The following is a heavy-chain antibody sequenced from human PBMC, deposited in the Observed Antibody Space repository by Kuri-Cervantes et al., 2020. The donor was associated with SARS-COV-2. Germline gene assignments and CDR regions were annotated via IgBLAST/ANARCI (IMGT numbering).Heavy chain of an antibody. D-gene: IGHD6-13*01. CDR2: INWNGGST. CDR1: GFTFDDYG. Sequence: GGSLRLSCAASGFTFDDYGMSWVRQAPGKGLEWVSGINWNGGSTGYPDSVKGRFTISRDNAKNSLYLQMNSLRAEDAALYYCAREGRAYSSSWQPSYYWGQGTLVTVSS. V-gene: IGHV3-20*04. CDR3: AREGRAYSSSWQPSYY. J-gene: IGHJ4*01.